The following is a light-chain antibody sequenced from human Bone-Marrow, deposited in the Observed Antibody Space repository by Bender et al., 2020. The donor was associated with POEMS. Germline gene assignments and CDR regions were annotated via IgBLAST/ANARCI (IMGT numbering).Light chain of an antibody. V-gene: IGLV2-11*01. CDR3: CSYIGSNIFV. CDR2: DVS. CDR1: SSDIGGYNY. Sequence: QSALTQPRSVSGSPGQSVTISCTGTSSDIGGYNYVSWYQQHPGKAPKLMIYDVSKGPSGVPDRFSGSKSGNTASLTISGLQAEDEADYYCCSYIGSNIFVFGGGTKVTV. J-gene: IGLJ2*01.